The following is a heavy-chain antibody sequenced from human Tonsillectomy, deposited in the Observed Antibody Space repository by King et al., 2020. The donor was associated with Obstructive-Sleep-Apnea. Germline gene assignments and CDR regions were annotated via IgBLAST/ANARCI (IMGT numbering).Heavy chain of an antibody. CDR3: AKEPLYSSGWTSYYYYYGMDV. J-gene: IGHJ6*02. D-gene: IGHD6-19*01. CDR1: GFTFSSYD. V-gene: IGHV3-30*18. Sequence: VQLVESGGGVVQPGRSLRLSCAASGFTFSSYDMHWVRQAPGKGLEWVAVISYDGSNKYYADSVKGRFTISRDNSKNTLYLQMNSLRDEDTAGYYCAKEPLYSSGWTSYYYYYGMDVWGQGTPVTVAS. CDR2: ISYDGSNK.